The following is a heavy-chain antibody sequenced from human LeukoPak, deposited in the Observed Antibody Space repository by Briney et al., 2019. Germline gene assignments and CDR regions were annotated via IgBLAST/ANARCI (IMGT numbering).Heavy chain of an antibody. V-gene: IGHV3-7*01. J-gene: IGHJ4*02. D-gene: IGHD3-10*01. CDR3: ARGRGIWFGEYYFDY. Sequence: PGGSLRLSCAASGFTFSSYWMSWVRQAPGKGLEWVANIKEDGSEKYYVDSVKGRFTISRDNAKNSLYLQMNSLRAEDTAVYYCARGRGIWFGEYYFDYWGQGTLVTVSS. CDR2: IKEDGSEK. CDR1: GFTFSSYW.